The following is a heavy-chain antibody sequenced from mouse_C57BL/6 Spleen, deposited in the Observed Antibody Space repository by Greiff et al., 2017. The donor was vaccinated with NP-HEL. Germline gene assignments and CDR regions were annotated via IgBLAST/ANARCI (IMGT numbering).Heavy chain of an antibody. CDR2: IDPNSGGT. CDR3: AIDYYGSSYGTWFAY. Sequence: QVQLQQPGAELVKPGASVKLSCKASGYTFTSYWMHWVKQRPGRGLEWIGRIDPNSGGTKYNEKFKSKATLTVDKPSSTAYMQLSSLTSVDSAVYYCAIDYYGSSYGTWFAYWGQGTLVTVSA. D-gene: IGHD1-1*01. J-gene: IGHJ3*01. CDR1: GYTFTSYW. V-gene: IGHV1-72*01.